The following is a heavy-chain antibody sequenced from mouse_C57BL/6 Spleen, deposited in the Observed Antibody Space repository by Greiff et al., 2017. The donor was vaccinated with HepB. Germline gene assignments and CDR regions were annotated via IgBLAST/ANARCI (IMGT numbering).Heavy chain of an antibody. CDR3: TYYSSFAY. Sequence: VQLQQSGAELVRPGASVKLSCTASGFNIKDDYMHWVKQRPEQGLEWIGWIDPENGDTEYASKFQGKATITADTSSTTAYLQLSSLTSEDTAVYYCTYYSSFAYWGQGTLVTVSA. J-gene: IGHJ3*01. CDR2: IDPENGDT. V-gene: IGHV14-4*01. CDR1: GFNIKDDY. D-gene: IGHD2-12*01.